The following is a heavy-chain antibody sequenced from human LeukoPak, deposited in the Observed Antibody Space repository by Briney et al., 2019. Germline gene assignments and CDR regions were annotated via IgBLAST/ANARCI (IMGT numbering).Heavy chain of an antibody. V-gene: IGHV5-10-1*01. CDR3: ARQVESTNGVCYFVDY. CDR1: GYSFTSYW. J-gene: IGHJ4*02. CDR2: IDPSDSYT. D-gene: IGHD2-8*01. Sequence: GESLKISCKGSGYSFTSYWISWVRQMPGKGLEWMGRIDPSDSYTNYSPSFQGHVTISADKSISTAYLQWSSLKASDTAMYYCARQVESTNGVCYFVDYWGQGTLVTVSS.